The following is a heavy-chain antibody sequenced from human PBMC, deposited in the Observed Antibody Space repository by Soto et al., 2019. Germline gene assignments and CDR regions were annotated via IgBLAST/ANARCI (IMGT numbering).Heavy chain of an antibody. D-gene: IGHD4-4*01. Sequence: QVQLVVSRGGLVKPGGSLRISCAASGFTFSDYYISWIRQAPGKGLEWVSYISSSGSIIYYADSVKGRFTISRDNAKNSLYLQMNSLRAEDTAVYYCALAGYDSNYYAVTPLSAGHFWGQGTLVTVSS. CDR1: GFTFSDYY. CDR2: ISSSGSII. V-gene: IGHV3-11*01. J-gene: IGHJ4*02. CDR3: ALAGYDSNYYAVTPLSAGHF.